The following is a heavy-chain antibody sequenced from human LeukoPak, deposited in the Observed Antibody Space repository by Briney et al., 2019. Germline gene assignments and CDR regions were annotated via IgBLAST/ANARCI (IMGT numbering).Heavy chain of an antibody. CDR1: ESTFDDNA. D-gene: IGHD3-22*01. CDR2: ISWNSGIT. J-gene: IGHJ4*02. CDR3: ATYYYDSSGYYRN. V-gene: IGHV3-9*01. Sequence: PGGSLKLSCAASESTFDDNALHWVRKAPGKGLGGFSGISWNSGITAYADSVKGRFTISRDNAKNTLYLQMNSLRAEDTAVYYCATYYYDSSGYYRNWGQGTLVTVSS.